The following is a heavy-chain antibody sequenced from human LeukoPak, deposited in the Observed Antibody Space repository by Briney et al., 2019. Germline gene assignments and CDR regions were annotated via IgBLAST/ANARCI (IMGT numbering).Heavy chain of an antibody. D-gene: IGHD2-2*03. J-gene: IGHJ4*02. Sequence: GGSLRLSCAASGFTFSSYAMSWVRQAPGKGLEWVSAISGSGGSTYYADSVKGRFTISRDNSKNTLYLQMNSPRAEDTAVYYCAKKSEFGYGSSTSCSDFDYWGQGTLVTVSS. CDR2: ISGSGGST. V-gene: IGHV3-23*01. CDR3: AKKSEFGYGSSTSCSDFDY. CDR1: GFTFSSYA.